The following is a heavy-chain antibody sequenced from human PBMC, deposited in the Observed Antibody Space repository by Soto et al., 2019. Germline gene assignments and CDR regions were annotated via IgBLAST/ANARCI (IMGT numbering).Heavy chain of an antibody. CDR2: VSPYNGNT. Sequence: QAQLVQSGAEVQNRGASMKVSCKASGYSFPSHGINWVRQAPGQGLEWMGWVSPYNGNTNYAQNLQGRVTMTTDTSTSTAYMALRSLRSDDTAVYYCARGSAVVGASYVSEMWGQGTMVTVSS. J-gene: IGHJ3*02. V-gene: IGHV1-18*01. CDR1: GYSFPSHG. D-gene: IGHD1-26*01. CDR3: ARGSAVVGASYVSEM.